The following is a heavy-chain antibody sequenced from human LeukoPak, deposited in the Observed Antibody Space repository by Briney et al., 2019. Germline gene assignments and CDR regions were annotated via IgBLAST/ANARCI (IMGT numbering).Heavy chain of an antibody. D-gene: IGHD3-16*02. V-gene: IGHV3-23*01. CDR2: ISGSGGAT. CDR1: GFTFNTYG. CDR3: AKGGSYRSQPYFDY. Sequence: PGGSLRLSCAASGFTFNTYGMSWVRQAPGKGLEWVSGISGSGGATYYADSVKGRFTISRDDPHNTLYLQMNSLRAEDTAVYYCAKGGSYRSQPYFDYWGQGTPVTVSS. J-gene: IGHJ4*02.